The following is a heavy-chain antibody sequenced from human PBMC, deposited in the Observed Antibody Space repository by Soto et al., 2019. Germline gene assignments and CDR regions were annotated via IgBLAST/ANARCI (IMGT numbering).Heavy chain of an antibody. CDR3: ARDAYCSGGSCYDFGAYDY. J-gene: IGHJ4*02. CDR2: IKQDGAEK. Sequence: GGSLRLSCVASGFTFSNYWMSWVRQAPGKGLEWVANIKQDGAEKYSVDSMKGRIAISRDNAKNSLYLQMNSLRAEDTAVYFCARDAYCSGGSCYDFGAYDYWGQGTLVTVSS. CDR1: GFTFSNYW. D-gene: IGHD2-15*01. V-gene: IGHV3-7*01.